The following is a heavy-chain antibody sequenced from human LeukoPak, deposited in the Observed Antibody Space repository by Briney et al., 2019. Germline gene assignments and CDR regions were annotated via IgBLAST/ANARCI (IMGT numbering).Heavy chain of an antibody. CDR3: TTAGVVVPAANDY. CDR2: IKSKTDGGTT. V-gene: IGHV3-15*07. CDR1: GFTFSNAW. J-gene: IGHJ4*02. Sequence: PGGSLRLSCAASGFTFSNAWMNWVRQAPGKGLKWVGRIKSKTDGGTTDYAAPVKGRFTISRDDSKNTLYLQMNSLKTEDTAVYYCTTAGVVVPAANDYWGQGTLVTVSS. D-gene: IGHD2-2*01.